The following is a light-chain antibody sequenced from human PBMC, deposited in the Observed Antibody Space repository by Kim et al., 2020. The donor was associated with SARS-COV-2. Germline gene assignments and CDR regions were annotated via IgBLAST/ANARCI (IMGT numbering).Light chain of an antibody. V-gene: IGLV3-19*01. Sequence: SSELTQDPAVSVALGQTVRITCQGDSLRSYFASWYQQKPGQAPLLVIYGKTNRPSGIPDRFSGSSSGRTASLTITGTRAEDEADYYCMSRDTDGPHNYVF. CDR3: MSRDTDGPHNYV. CDR1: SLRSYF. CDR2: GKT. J-gene: IGLJ1*01.